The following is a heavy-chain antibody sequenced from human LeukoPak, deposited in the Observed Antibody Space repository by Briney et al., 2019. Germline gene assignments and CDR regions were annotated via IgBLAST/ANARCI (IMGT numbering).Heavy chain of an antibody. CDR1: GYTLTELS. V-gene: IGHV1-24*01. CDR3: ATPIGGIFDFDY. D-gene: IGHD4-23*01. CDR2: FDPEDGET. J-gene: IGHJ4*02. Sequence: ASVKVSCKVSGYTLTELSMHWVRQAPGKGLEWMGGFDPEDGETIYAQKFQGRVTMTEDTSTDTAYMELSSLRSEDTAVCYCATPIGGIFDFDYWGQGTLVTVSS.